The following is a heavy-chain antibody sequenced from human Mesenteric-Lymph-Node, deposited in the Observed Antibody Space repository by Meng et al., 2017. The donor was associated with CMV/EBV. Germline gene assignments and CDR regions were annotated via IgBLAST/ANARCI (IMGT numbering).Heavy chain of an antibody. Sequence: GGSLRLSCAASGFTFSSYAMSWVRQAPGKGLEWVAVISYDGSNKYYADSVKGRFTISRDNSKNTLYLQMNSLRVEDTAVYYCASPGEYSSSSEDYYYGMDVWGRGTTVTVSS. V-gene: IGHV3-30-3*01. D-gene: IGHD6-6*01. CDR1: GFTFSSYA. J-gene: IGHJ6*02. CDR2: ISYDGSNK. CDR3: ASPGEYSSSSEDYYYGMDV.